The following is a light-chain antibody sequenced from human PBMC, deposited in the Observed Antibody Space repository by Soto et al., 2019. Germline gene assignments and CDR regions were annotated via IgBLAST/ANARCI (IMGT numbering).Light chain of an antibody. CDR2: DAS. V-gene: IGKV3-11*01. J-gene: IGKJ4*01. CDR1: QSVSSY. Sequence: EIVLTQSPATLSLSPGERATLSCRASQSVSSYLAWYQQKPGQAPRLLIYDASNRATGIPARFSGSGSGTDFTHTSSSREPEDFAVYYCQQRSNWPPLTFGGGTKVEIK. CDR3: QQRSNWPPLT.